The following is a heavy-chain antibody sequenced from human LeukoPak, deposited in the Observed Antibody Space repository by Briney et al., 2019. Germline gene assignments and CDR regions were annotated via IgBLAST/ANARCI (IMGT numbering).Heavy chain of an antibody. CDR2: MNPNSGGT. CDR3: ARDLGTDGDY. CDR1: GYTFTKYY. Sequence: GASVKVSCKTSGYTFTKYYMHWVRQAPGQGLEWMGWMNPNSGGTNYTQKFQGRVTMTRDTSINTAYMELSRLKSDDTAVYYCARDLGTDGDYWGQGTLVTVSS. D-gene: IGHD1-1*01. V-gene: IGHV1-2*02. J-gene: IGHJ4*02.